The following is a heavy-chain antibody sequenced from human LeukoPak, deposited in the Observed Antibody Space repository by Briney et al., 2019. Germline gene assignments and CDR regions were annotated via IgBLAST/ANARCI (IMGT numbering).Heavy chain of an antibody. CDR3: ARVYSSSSGRALDY. V-gene: IGHV3-7*01. CDR2: IKQDGSEK. CDR1: GFTFSTYW. D-gene: IGHD6-6*01. Sequence: GGSLRLSCAASGFTFSTYWMSWVRQAPGKGLEWVANIKQDGSEKYYVDSVKGRFTISRDNAKNSLYLQMNSLRAEDTAVYYCARVYSSSSGRALDYWGQGTPVTVSS. J-gene: IGHJ4*02.